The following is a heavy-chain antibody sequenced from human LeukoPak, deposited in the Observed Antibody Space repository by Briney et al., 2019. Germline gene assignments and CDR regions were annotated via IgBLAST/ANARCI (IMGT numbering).Heavy chain of an antibody. CDR1: GFTFSSYA. CDR3: AKDRARGMTSLDY. CDR2: ISGRGGVT. Sequence: GGSLRLSCAASGFTFSSYATSWVRQAPGKGLEWVSAISGRGGVTYYGDSVKGRFTISRDTFKNTLYLQMNSLRAEDTAIYYCAKDRARGMTSLDYWGQGTLVTVSS. J-gene: IGHJ4*02. V-gene: IGHV3-23*01. D-gene: IGHD3-10*01.